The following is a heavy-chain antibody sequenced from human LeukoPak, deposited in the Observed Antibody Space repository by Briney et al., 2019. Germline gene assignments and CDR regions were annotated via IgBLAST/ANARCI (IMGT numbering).Heavy chain of an antibody. J-gene: IGHJ6*02. CDR1: ALTLSSYC. CDR3: AKDPTTPMGYYGMDV. V-gene: IGHV3-30*18. CDR2: ISTDGRNK. D-gene: IGHD4-11*01. Sequence: RGSMTLASAASALTLSSYCTHWDSHPPGNLLEWVASISTDGRNKYYAGSMKGRFTISRDNSKNTLYLKVNSMRAEDTAVYYCAKDPTTPMGYYGMDVWGQGTTVTVSS.